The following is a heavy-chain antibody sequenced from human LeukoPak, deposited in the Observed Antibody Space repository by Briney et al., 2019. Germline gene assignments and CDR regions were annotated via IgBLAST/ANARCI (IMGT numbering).Heavy chain of an antibody. J-gene: IGHJ4*02. D-gene: IGHD2-2*01. CDR1: GGSISSSSYY. V-gene: IGHV4-39*01. Sequence: SETLSLTCTVSGGSISSSSYYWGWIRQPPGKGLEWIASICYSRSTYYNPSLKSRVTISGDTSNNQFSLKLSSVTAADTAVYYCARVRYCSTNRCYDREFDNWGQGTLVTVSS. CDR2: ICYSRST. CDR3: ARVRYCSTNRCYDREFDN.